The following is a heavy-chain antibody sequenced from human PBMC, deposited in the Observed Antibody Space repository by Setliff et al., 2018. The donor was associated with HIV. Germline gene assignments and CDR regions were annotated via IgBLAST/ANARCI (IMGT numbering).Heavy chain of an antibody. V-gene: IGHV3-20*04. CDR3: ARDDRDYSGSGGGRYMDV. D-gene: IGHD3-10*01. CDR2: TSWSGAST. CDR1: GFAFDDYG. Sequence: GESLKISCAASGFAFDDYGMNWVRQVPGKGLEWVSGTSWSGASTGYGDSVKGRFIMSRDNAKNSVYLQMNSLRAEDTALYYCARDDRDYSGSGGGRYMDVWGEGTPVTVSS. J-gene: IGHJ6*03.